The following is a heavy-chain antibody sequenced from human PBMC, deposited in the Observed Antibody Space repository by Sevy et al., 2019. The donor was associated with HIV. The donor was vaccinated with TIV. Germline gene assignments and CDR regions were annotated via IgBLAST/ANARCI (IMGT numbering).Heavy chain of an antibody. Sequence: GGSLRLSCAASGFTFSSYEMNWVRQAPGKGLEWVSYISSSGSTIYYVDSVKGRFTISRDNAKNSLYLQMNSLRAEDTAVYYCARVRGYYDSSGDAFDIWGQGTMVTVSS. CDR3: ARVRGYYDSSGDAFDI. CDR2: ISSSGSTI. CDR1: GFTFSSYE. J-gene: IGHJ3*02. V-gene: IGHV3-48*03. D-gene: IGHD3-22*01.